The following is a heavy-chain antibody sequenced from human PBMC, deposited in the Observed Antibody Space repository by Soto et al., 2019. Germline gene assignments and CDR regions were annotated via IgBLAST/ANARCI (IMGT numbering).Heavy chain of an antibody. D-gene: IGHD6-19*01. Sequence: GGSLSLSCAASGFTFSSYAMHWVRQAPGKGLEWVAVISYDGSNKYYADSVKGRFTISRDNSKNTLYLQMNSLRAEDTAVYYCASDPLRGSSGWLFHYWGQGTLVTVSS. CDR1: GFTFSSYA. CDR3: ASDPLRGSSGWLFHY. J-gene: IGHJ4*02. CDR2: ISYDGSNK. V-gene: IGHV3-30-3*01.